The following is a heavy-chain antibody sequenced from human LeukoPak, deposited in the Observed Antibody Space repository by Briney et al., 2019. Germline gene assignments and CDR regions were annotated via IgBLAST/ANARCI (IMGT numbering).Heavy chain of an antibody. CDR1: GFTFDDYA. Sequence: GGSLRLSCAASGFTFDDYAMHWDRQAPGKGLEWVSGISWNSNSIDYADSVKGRFTISRDNAKNSLYLQMNSLRAEDTALYYCAKAPSFQLISPYFDYWGQGTLVTVSS. D-gene: IGHD2-2*01. CDR3: AKAPSFQLISPYFDY. J-gene: IGHJ4*02. CDR2: ISWNSNSI. V-gene: IGHV3-9*01.